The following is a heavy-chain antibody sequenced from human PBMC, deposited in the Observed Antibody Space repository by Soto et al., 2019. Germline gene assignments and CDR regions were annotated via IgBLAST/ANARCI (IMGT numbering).Heavy chain of an antibody. CDR3: ARGREHVGCVY. Sequence: EVQLVESGGGLIQPGGSLRLSCAASGLSVSSNYMSWVRHAPGKGLEWVSDIYSGGSTYYADSVKSRITISRDSSKNTQYLQMNSLSAEDTAVYYWARGREHVGCVYWGLVTLVTVSS. V-gene: IGHV3-53*01. CDR1: GLSVSSNY. J-gene: IGHJ4*02. D-gene: IGHD2-8*01. CDR2: IYSGGST.